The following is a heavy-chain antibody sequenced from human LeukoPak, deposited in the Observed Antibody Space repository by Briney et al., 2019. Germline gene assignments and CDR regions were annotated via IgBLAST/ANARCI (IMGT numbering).Heavy chain of an antibody. CDR3: ASWVVIAEIDY. D-gene: IGHD2-21*01. V-gene: IGHV4-34*01. CDR2: IYHSGST. J-gene: IGHJ4*02. CDR1: GGSFSGYY. Sequence: SETLSLTCAVYGGSFSGYYWSWIRQPPGKGLEWIGSIYHSGSTYYNPSLKSRVTISVDTSKNQFSLKLSSVTAADTAVYYCASWVVIAEIDYWGQGTLVTVSS.